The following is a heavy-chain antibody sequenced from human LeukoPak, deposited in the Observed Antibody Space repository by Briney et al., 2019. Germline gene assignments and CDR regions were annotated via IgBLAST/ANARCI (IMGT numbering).Heavy chain of an antibody. Sequence: PSETLSLTCTVSGDSVSDYYWNWIRQPPGKGPEWIGYIHHSGSTNNNPSLRSRVTMSVDTSKNQFSLDLISVTSADTAVYYCARWDDGNHHFDHWGQGALVTVSS. CDR2: IHHSGST. CDR1: GDSVSDYY. D-gene: IGHD1-14*01. CDR3: ARWDDGNHHFDH. J-gene: IGHJ4*02. V-gene: IGHV4-59*02.